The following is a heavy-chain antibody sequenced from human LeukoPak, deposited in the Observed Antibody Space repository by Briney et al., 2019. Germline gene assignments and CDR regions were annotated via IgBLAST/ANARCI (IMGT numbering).Heavy chain of an antibody. CDR3: ARVLYSGYGPDYYYMDV. J-gene: IGHJ6*03. CDR2: ISSSSSYI. CDR1: GFTFSSYS. Sequence: GGSLRLSCAASGFTFSSYSMNWVRQAPGKGLEWVSSISSSSSYIHYADSVKGRFTISRDNAKNSLYLQMNSLRAEDTAVYYCARVLYSGYGPDYYYMDVWGKGTTVTVSS. V-gene: IGHV3-21*01. D-gene: IGHD5-12*01.